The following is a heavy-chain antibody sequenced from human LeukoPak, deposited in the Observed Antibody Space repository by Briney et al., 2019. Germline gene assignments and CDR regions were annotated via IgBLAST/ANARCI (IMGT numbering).Heavy chain of an antibody. D-gene: IGHD4-23*01. CDR1: GFTFSSYG. Sequence: PGRSLRLSCAASGFTFSSYGMHWVRQAPGKGLEWVAVISYDGSNKYYADSVKGRFTISRDNSKNTLYLQMNSLRAEDTAVYYCARNNYGGTTVTLFDYWGQGTLVTVSS. CDR2: ISYDGSNK. V-gene: IGHV3-30*03. J-gene: IGHJ4*02. CDR3: ARNNYGGTTVTLFDY.